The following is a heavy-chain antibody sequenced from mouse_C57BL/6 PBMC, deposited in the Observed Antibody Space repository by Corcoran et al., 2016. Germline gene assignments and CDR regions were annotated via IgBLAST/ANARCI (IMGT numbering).Heavy chain of an antibody. V-gene: IGHV3-6*01. J-gene: IGHJ3*01. CDR3: VRTGTRDLGSWFAY. D-gene: IGHD4-1*01. CDR1: GYSITSGYY. Sequence: DVQLQEYGPGLVKPSQSLSLTCSVTGYSITSGYYWNWIRQFPGNKLEWMGYISYDGSNNYNPSLKNRISITRDTSKNQFFLKLNSVTTEDTATYYCVRTGTRDLGSWFAYWGQGTLVTVSA. CDR2: ISYDGSN.